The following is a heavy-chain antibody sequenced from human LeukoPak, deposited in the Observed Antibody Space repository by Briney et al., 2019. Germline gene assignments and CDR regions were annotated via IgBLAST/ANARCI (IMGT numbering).Heavy chain of an antibody. Sequence: PSETLSLTCTVSGGSISSYYWSWIRQPPGKGLEWIGYIYYSGSTNYNPSLKSRVTISVDTSKNQFSLKLSSVTAADTAVDYCARDRGQWLPRIDAFDIWGQGTMVTVSS. J-gene: IGHJ3*02. D-gene: IGHD6-19*01. CDR2: IYYSGST. CDR1: GGSISSYY. V-gene: IGHV4-59*01. CDR3: ARDRGQWLPRIDAFDI.